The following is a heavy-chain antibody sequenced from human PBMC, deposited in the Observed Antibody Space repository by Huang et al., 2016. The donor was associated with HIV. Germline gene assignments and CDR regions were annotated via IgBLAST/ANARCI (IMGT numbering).Heavy chain of an antibody. D-gene: IGHD1-26*01. V-gene: IGHV3-30*18. CDR2: ISCDGSKK. J-gene: IGHJ4*02. CDR1: GFSFSTYG. Sequence: VQLVESGGGVVQPGRSLRLACAASGFSFSTYGLHWVRQAPGKGLEWVAVISCDGSKKYDAHSVKGRFTISRDTSENKVYLQMNSLRHEDTAVYYCAKDGADEEWDIDYWGQGTLVTVSS. CDR3: AKDGADEEWDIDY.